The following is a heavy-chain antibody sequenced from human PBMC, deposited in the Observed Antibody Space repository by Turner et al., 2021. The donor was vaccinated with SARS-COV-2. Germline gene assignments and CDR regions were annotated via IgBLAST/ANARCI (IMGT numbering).Heavy chain of an antibody. D-gene: IGHD4-17*01. J-gene: IGHJ5*02. CDR2: IYYSGST. CDR1: GGSISSGGYY. Sequence: QVQLQESGPALVKPSQTLSLTCTFSGGSISSGGYYWSWIRQHPGKGLEWIGYIYYSGSTYYNPSLKSRVTISVDTSKNQFSLKLSSVTAADTAVYYCARDHLDPSTVTTWRGFDPWGQGTLVTVSS. V-gene: IGHV4-31*03. CDR3: ARDHLDPSTVTTWRGFDP.